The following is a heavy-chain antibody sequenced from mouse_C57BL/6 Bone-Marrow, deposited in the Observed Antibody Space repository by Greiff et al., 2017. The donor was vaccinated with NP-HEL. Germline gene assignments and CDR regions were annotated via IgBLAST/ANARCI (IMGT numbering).Heavy chain of an antibody. J-gene: IGHJ2*01. CDR1: GYTFTSYG. CDR2: IYPRSGNT. CDR3: ARERWLFSDY. D-gene: IGHD2-3*01. Sequence: VQLVESGAELARPGASVKLSCKASGYTFTSYGISWVKQRTGQGLEWIGEIYPRSGNTYYNEKFKGKATLTADKSSSTAYMELRSLTSEDSAVYFCARERWLFSDYWGQGTTLTVSS. V-gene: IGHV1-81*01.